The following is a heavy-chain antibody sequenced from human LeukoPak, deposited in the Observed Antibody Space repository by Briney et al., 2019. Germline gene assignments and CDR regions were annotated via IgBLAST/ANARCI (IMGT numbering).Heavy chain of an antibody. CDR2: ISYDGSNK. CDR1: GFSFSNHY. J-gene: IGHJ4*02. D-gene: IGHD2/OR15-2a*01. Sequence: GGSLRLSCTASGFSFSNHYMRWIRQAPGKGLEWVAVISYDGSNKYYADSVKGRFTISRDNSKNTLYLQMNSLRAEDTAVYYCAKDEGGNIFDYWGQGTLVTVSS. V-gene: IGHV3-30*18. CDR3: AKDEGGNIFDY.